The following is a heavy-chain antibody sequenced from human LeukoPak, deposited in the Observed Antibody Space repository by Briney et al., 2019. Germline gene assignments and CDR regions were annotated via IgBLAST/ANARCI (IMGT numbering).Heavy chain of an antibody. J-gene: IGHJ6*02. CDR2: IYYSGST. D-gene: IGHD3-3*01. V-gene: IGHV4-59*08. CDR3: ARLPQSYYDFWSGYDYYYFYGMDV. CDR1: GGTISSYY. Sequence: SETLSLTCTVSGGTISSYYWSWIRQPPGKGLEWIGYIYYSGSTNYNPSLKSRVTISVDTSKNQFSLKLSSVTAADTAVYYCARLPQSYYDFWSGYDYYYFYGMDVWGQGPTVTVSS.